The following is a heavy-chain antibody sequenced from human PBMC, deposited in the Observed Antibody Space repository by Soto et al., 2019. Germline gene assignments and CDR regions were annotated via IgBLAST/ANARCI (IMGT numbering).Heavy chain of an antibody. CDR3: ARELVGPSGTPPTFDY. CDR2: ISSSSSYI. CDR1: GFTFSSYS. V-gene: IGHV3-21*01. Sequence: GGSLRLSCAASGFTFSSYSMNWVRQAPGKGLEWVSSISSSSSYIYYADSVKGRFTISRDNAKNSLYLQMNSLRAEDTAVYYCARELVGPSGTPPTFDYWGQGTLVTVSS. D-gene: IGHD1-26*01. J-gene: IGHJ4*02.